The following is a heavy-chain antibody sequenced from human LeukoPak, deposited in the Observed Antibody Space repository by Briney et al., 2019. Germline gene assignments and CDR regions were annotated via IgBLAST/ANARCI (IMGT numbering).Heavy chain of an antibody. Sequence: SETLSLTCTVSGGSISNHFCSWIRQPAGKGLEWIGRVSTSGSTYYNPSLKSRVTMSADTSKNQFSLKWTSMTAADTAVYYCARGDIVXGGGRNWFDPWGQGTPVTVSS. D-gene: IGHD2-21*01. J-gene: IGHJ5*02. CDR3: ARGDIVXGGGRNWFDP. CDR1: GGSISNHF. V-gene: IGHV4-4*07. CDR2: VSTSGST.